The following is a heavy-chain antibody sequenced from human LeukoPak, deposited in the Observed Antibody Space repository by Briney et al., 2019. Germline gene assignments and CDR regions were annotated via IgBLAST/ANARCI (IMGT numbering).Heavy chain of an antibody. CDR3: ARDRGARRPGGVDY. V-gene: IGHV3-48*01. CDR1: GFAFSSYS. D-gene: IGHD3-10*01. CDR2: ISSSSSTI. Sequence: GGSLRLSCAASGFAFSSYSMNWVRQAPGKGLEWVSYISSSSSTIYYADSVKGRFTISRDNAKNSLYLQMNSLRAEDTAVYYCARDRGARRPGGVDYWGQGTLVTVSS. J-gene: IGHJ4*02.